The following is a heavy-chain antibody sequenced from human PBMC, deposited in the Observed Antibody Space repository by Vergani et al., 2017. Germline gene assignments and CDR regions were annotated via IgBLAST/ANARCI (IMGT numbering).Heavy chain of an antibody. D-gene: IGHD5-18*01. CDR3: AKDKRYSYGTERESYYFDY. V-gene: IGHV3-23*04. CDR1: GFTFSSYA. Sequence: EVQLVESGGGLVKPGGSLRLSCAASGFTFSSYAMSWVRQAPGKGLEWVSAISGSGGSTYYADSVKGRFTISRDNSKNTLYLQMNSLRAEDTAVYYCAKDKRYSYGTERESYYFDYWGQGTLVTVSS. J-gene: IGHJ4*02. CDR2: ISGSGGST.